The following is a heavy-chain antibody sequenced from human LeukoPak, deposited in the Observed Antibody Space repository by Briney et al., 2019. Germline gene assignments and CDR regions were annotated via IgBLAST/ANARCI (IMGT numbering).Heavy chain of an antibody. Sequence: GGSLRLSCSASGFSFSTYAMSWVRQAPGKGLNGVSRITGTGSTTQYAESVKGRFTISRDNAKNSLYLQMDSLRAEDTAVYYCARVGSYYYDSSGYYYPEAFDIWGQGTMVTVSS. J-gene: IGHJ3*02. CDR2: ITGTGSTT. V-gene: IGHV3-23*01. CDR3: ARVGSYYYDSSGYYYPEAFDI. D-gene: IGHD3-22*01. CDR1: GFSFSTYA.